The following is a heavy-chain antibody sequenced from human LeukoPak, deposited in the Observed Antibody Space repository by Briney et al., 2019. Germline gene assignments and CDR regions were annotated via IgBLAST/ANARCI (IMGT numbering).Heavy chain of an antibody. CDR1: GFSFSSCA. D-gene: IGHD3-10*02. V-gene: IGHV3-23*01. Sequence: GGSLRLSCTASGFSFSSCAMGWVRQAPGKGPEWLSAISGNGDSTYYAPSVKGRFTISRDNSKDIVYVQMNSLGAEDTAVYYCTKGLWTGSQRLFDSWGQGALVTVSS. CDR3: TKGLWTGSQRLFDS. J-gene: IGHJ4*02. CDR2: ISGNGDST.